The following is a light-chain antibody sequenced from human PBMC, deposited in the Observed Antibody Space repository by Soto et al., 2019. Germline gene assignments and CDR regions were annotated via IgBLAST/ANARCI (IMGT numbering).Light chain of an antibody. J-gene: IGLJ1*01. CDR1: SSDVGGYNY. Sequence: QSALTQPASVSGSPGQSITISCTGTSSDVGGYNYVSWYQQHPGKALKLMLYDVTNRPSGVSNRFSGSKSGNTASLTISGLQAEDEADYYCSSYTSSSTYVFATGTKVTVL. CDR3: SSYTSSSTYV. CDR2: DVT. V-gene: IGLV2-14*01.